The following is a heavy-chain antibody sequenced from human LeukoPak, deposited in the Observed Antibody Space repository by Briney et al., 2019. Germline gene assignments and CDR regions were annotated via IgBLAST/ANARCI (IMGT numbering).Heavy chain of an antibody. D-gene: IGHD2-2*01. CDR2: INPNSGGT. J-gene: IGHJ4*02. CDR3: ARVDSSGVVVPAASRGPPDY. Sequence: ASVKVSCKASGYTFTGYYMHWVRQAPGQGLEWMGWINPNSGGTNYAQKFQGRVTMTRDTSISTAYMELSRLRSDDTAMYYCARVDSSGVVVPAASRGPPDYWGQGTLVTVSS. V-gene: IGHV1-2*02. CDR1: GYTFTGYY.